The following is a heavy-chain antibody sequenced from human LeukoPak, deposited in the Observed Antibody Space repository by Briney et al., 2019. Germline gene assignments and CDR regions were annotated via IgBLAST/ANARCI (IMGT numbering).Heavy chain of an antibody. D-gene: IGHD1-14*01. Sequence: GGSLRLSCAASGFTFSSNAMTWVRQAPGKGLVWVSRVTSDESSTDYADAVKGRFTISRDNAKNTLYLQMNSLRVEDTAMYYCARSPDFRYYFAYWGQGTLVTVSS. J-gene: IGHJ4*02. CDR3: ARSPDFRYYFAY. V-gene: IGHV3-74*01. CDR2: VTSDESST. CDR1: GFTFSSNA.